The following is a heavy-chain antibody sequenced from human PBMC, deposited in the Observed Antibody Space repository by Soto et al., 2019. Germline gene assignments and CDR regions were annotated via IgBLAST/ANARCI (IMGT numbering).Heavy chain of an antibody. CDR3: AKVLTDDNGWYHFDS. CDR1: GFTFSSCT. V-gene: IGHV3-23*01. D-gene: IGHD6-19*01. Sequence: EVQLLESGGGLVQPGGSLRLSCVTSGFTFSSCTMNWVRQAPGQGLEWVSSVRRSGAYYADSVKGRFTISRDNSRSTLYLQMDSLRAEDTAVYYCAKVLTDDNGWYHFDSWGQEPSSPSPQ. J-gene: IGHJ4*01. CDR2: VRRSGA.